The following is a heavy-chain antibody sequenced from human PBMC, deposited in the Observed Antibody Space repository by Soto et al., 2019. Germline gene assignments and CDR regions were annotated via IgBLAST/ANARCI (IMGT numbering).Heavy chain of an antibody. CDR3: ARDCSSTSCYTY. V-gene: IGHV1-18*01. D-gene: IGHD2-2*02. CDR2: ISTCNGNT. J-gene: IGHJ4*02. CDR1: GYTFTSYG. Sequence: ASVKVSCKASGYTFTSYGISWVRQAPGQGLEWMGWISTCNGNTNYAQKLQGRVTMTTDTSTTTAYMELRSLRSDDTAVYYCARDCSSTSCYTYWGQGTLVTVSS.